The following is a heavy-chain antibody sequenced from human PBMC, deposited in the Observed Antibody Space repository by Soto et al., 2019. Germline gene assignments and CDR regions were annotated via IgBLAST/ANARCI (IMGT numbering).Heavy chain of an antibody. J-gene: IGHJ6*02. Sequence: SVKVSCKASGGTFSSYAISWVRQAPGQGLEWMGGIIPIFGTANYAQKFQGRVTITADESTSTAYMELSSLRSEDTAVYYCARDHTTYYDFWSGYYPYYYYGMDVWGQGTTVTVS. D-gene: IGHD3-3*01. V-gene: IGHV1-69*13. CDR2: IIPIFGTA. CDR3: ARDHTTYYDFWSGYYPYYYYGMDV. CDR1: GGTFSSYA.